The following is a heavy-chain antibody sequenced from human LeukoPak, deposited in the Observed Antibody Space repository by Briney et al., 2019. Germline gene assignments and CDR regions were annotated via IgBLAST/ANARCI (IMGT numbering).Heavy chain of an antibody. V-gene: IGHV1-24*01. D-gene: IGHD3-3*01. CDR3: ATFGIRFLEWSFDY. CDR1: GYTLTELS. J-gene: IGHJ4*02. Sequence: ASVKVSCKVSGYTLTELSMHWVRQAPGKGLEWMGGFDPEDGETIYAQKFQGRVTMTEDTSTDTAYMELSSLRSEDTAVYYCATFGIRFLEWSFDYWGQGTLVTVSS. CDR2: FDPEDGET.